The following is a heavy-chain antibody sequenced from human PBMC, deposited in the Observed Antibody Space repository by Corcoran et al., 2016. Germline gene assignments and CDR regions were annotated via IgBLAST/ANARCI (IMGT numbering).Heavy chain of an antibody. Sequence: QVQLQDSGPGLVKPSETLSLTCTVSGGSVSSGSYYGSWFRQPPGKGLEWIGYISYSGSTNYNPSLKSRVTILVDTSKYQFSLKVSSVTAADTAVYYCARDFAAGFAWYHDYYYGMDVWGQETTVTVSS. J-gene: IGHJ6*02. CDR2: ISYSGST. CDR1: GGSVSSGSYY. CDR3: ARDFAAGFAWYHDYYYGMDV. D-gene: IGHD3-9*01. V-gene: IGHV4-61*01.